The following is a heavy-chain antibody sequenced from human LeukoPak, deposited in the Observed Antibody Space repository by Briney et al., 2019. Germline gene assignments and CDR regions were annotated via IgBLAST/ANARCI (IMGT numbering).Heavy chain of an antibody. V-gene: IGHV4-31*03. Sequence: SQTLSLSCTVSGDSISGGTYYWSWIRHFPGKGLEWIGYIYRSGSAYSNPSLKSRVAMSVDTSKNQLSLNLTSVTAADTAVYFCAIDLGTAYYYYFDVWGKGTAVTV. CDR3: AIDLGTAYYYYFDV. CDR1: GDSISGGTYY. J-gene: IGHJ6*03. D-gene: IGHD3-16*01. CDR2: IYRSGSA.